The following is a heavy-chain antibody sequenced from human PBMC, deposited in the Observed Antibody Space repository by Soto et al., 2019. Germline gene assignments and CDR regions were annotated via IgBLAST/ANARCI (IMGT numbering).Heavy chain of an antibody. V-gene: IGHV3-30*18. Sequence: QVQLVESGGGVVQPGRSLRLSCAAPGFTFSSYGMHWVRQAPGKGLEWVAVISYDGSNKYYADSVKGRFTISRDNSKNTLYLQMNSLRAEDTAVYYCAKDRRKVVVAAPFDYWGQGTLVTVSS. D-gene: IGHD2-15*01. CDR1: GFTFSSYG. CDR2: ISYDGSNK. J-gene: IGHJ4*02. CDR3: AKDRRKVVVAAPFDY.